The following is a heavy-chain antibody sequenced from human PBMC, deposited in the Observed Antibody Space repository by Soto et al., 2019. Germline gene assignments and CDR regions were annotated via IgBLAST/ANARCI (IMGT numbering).Heavy chain of an antibody. J-gene: IGHJ4*02. CDR1: GFTFSNYG. D-gene: IGHD3-10*01. V-gene: IGHV3-33*01. CDR3: ASAREPGDY. CDR2: IWYDGSNK. Sequence: QVQLVESGGGVVQPGRSLRLSCVASGFTFSNYGMHWVRQAPGKGPEWVAVIWYDGSNKDYADSVKGRFTISRDNSRNPLYLQMYSLRAEDTAVYYCASAREPGDYWGQGTLVTVSS.